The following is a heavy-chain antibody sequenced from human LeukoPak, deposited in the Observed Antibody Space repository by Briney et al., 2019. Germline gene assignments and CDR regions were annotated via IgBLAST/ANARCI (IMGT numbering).Heavy chain of an antibody. D-gene: IGHD5-18*01. CDR3: ARGGGYSYGYDDY. CDR1: GGTSSSYT. J-gene: IGHJ4*02. V-gene: IGHV1-69*02. Sequence: SVKVSSKASGGTSSSYTISWGRQAPGQGGEWMGTIITILGISNYAQKFQGRVTITADKTTSTAYMEKSSLRSEDTAVYYCARGGGYSYGYDDYWGQGTLVTVSS. CDR2: IITILGIS.